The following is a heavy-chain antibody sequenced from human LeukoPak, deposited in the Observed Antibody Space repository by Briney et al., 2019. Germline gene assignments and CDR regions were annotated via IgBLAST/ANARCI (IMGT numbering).Heavy chain of an antibody. J-gene: IGHJ3*02. CDR1: EFTFSRYS. Sequence: PGGSLRLSCAASEFTFSRYSMNWVRQTPGKGLEWVSSIGSSSSHIYYADAVKGRFTISRDNAKNSLYLQMNSLRAEDTAVYYCARLGSGGTREDTFDIWGQGTMVTVSS. V-gene: IGHV3-21*01. D-gene: IGHD1-26*01. CDR3: ARLGSGGTREDTFDI. CDR2: IGSSSSHI.